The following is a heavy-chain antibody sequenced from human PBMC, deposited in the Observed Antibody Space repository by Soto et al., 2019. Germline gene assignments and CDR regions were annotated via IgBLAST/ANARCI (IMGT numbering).Heavy chain of an antibody. Sequence: SETLSLTCTVSGGSISSSGSYWTWIRQHPGKGLEWIGYISYSGSTVYNPSLESRVTISVDTSKNQFSLNLSSVTAADTAVYYCARAAANIDYWGQGTLVTVSS. D-gene: IGHD2-2*01. J-gene: IGHJ4*02. CDR2: ISYSGST. V-gene: IGHV4-31*03. CDR3: ARAAANIDY. CDR1: GGSISSSGSY.